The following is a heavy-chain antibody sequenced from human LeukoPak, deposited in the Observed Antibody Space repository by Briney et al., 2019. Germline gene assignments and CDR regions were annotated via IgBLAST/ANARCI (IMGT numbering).Heavy chain of an antibody. Sequence: PGGSLRLSCAASGFTVSSNYMTWVRQAPGKGLERVSIIHSGGSSYYADSVRGRFTISRDNSKNTLYLQLNSLRAEDTAVYYCARTYYYYYYMDVWGKGTTVTVSS. CDR2: IHSGGSS. V-gene: IGHV3-53*01. CDR1: GFTVSSNY. CDR3: ARTYYYYYYMDV. D-gene: IGHD1/OR15-1a*01. J-gene: IGHJ6*03.